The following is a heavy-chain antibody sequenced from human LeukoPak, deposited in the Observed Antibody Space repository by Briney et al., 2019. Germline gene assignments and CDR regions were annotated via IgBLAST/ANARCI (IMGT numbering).Heavy chain of an antibody. CDR1: GYSISSGYY. V-gene: IGHV4-38-2*02. J-gene: IGHJ4*02. CDR2: IYHSGST. CDR3: ARLGLSGYDYVWGSYRYPFDY. D-gene: IGHD3-16*02. Sequence: SETLSLTCTVSGYSISSGYYWGWIRQPPGKGLEWIGSIYHSGSTYYNPSLKSRVTISVDTSKNQFSLKLSSVTAADTAVYYCARLGLSGYDYVWGSYRYPFDYWGQGTLVTVSS.